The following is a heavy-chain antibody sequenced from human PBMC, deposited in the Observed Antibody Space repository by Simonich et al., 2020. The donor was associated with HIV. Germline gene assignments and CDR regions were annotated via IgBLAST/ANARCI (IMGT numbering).Heavy chain of an antibody. CDR3: ASGMMGFDY. D-gene: IGHD3-16*01. CDR1: GYRFTGVN. J-gene: IGHJ4*02. CDR2: INPTMGGT. V-gene: IGHV1-2*06. Sequence: QVQLVQSGAEVKKPGASVKVSCKASGYRFTGVNMHWVRQAPGQGLECLGRINPTMGGTDYAQNFQGRVTLTSDTSISTAYMELSGLRSDDTAVYYCASGMMGFDYWGQGTLVTVSS.